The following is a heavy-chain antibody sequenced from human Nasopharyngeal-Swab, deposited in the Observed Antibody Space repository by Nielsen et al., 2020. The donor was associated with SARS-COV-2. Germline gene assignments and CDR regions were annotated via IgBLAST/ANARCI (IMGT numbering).Heavy chain of an antibody. Sequence: SETLSLTCTVSGGSISSYYWSWIRQPPGKGLEWIGYIYYSGSTKYNPSLKSRVTISVDTSKNQFSLNLNSVTAADTAVYYCAREWRGYSYGYYFDYWGQGTLVTVSS. CDR1: GGSISSYY. V-gene: IGHV4-59*01. CDR3: AREWRGYSYGYYFDY. D-gene: IGHD5-18*01. CDR2: IYYSGST. J-gene: IGHJ4*02.